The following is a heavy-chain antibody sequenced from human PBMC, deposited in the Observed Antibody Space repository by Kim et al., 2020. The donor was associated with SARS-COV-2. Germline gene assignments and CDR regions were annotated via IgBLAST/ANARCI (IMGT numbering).Heavy chain of an antibody. CDR1: GGTFSSYA. CDR2: IIPIFGTA. J-gene: IGHJ4*02. D-gene: IGHD3-10*01. V-gene: IGHV1-69*13. CDR3: ASNFKGSAFGELGAPPRYYFDY. Sequence: SVKVSCKASGGTFSSYAISWVRQAPGQGLEWMGGIIPIFGTANYAQKFQGRVTITADESTSTAYMELSSLRSEDTAVYYCASNFKGSAFGELGAPPRYYFDYWGQGTLVTISS.